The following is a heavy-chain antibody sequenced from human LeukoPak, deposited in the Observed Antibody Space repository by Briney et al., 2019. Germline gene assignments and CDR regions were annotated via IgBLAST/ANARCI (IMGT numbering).Heavy chain of an antibody. D-gene: IGHD6-13*01. Sequence: GGSLRLSCAASGFIFSNYGMNWVRQAPGKGLEWVSYISSSSSTIYHADSVKGPFTISRDNAKSSLYLQMNSLRAEDTAVYYCARAGITTTGPLFQHWGQGTLVTVSS. CDR1: GFIFSNYG. CDR2: ISSSSSTI. V-gene: IGHV3-48*01. J-gene: IGHJ1*01. CDR3: ARAGITTTGPLFQH.